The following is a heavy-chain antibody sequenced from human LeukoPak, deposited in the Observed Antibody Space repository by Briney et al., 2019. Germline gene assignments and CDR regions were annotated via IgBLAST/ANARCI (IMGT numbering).Heavy chain of an antibody. D-gene: IGHD3-10*01. CDR3: ARQGVIISYFDY. CDR2: IFYSGST. V-gene: IGHV4-39*01. J-gene: IGHJ4*02. CDR1: GAAISSSTYL. Sequence: KSSEPLSFTFTGSGAAISSSTYLFRWIRQPPAEWLEGIGSIFYSGSTYYSPSLKSRVTVSVDTSNNQFSLRLSSVTAADTAVYFCARQGVIISYFDYWGQGALVTVSS.